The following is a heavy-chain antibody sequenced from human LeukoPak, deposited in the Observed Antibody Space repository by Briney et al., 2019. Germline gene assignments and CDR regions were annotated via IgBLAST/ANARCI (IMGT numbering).Heavy chain of an antibody. V-gene: IGHV5-51*01. CDR1: GSRFTRYW. D-gene: IGHD5-18*01. CDR2: IYPGDSDT. Sequence: GQSLHISSQGSGSRFTRYWNGWVRPMPGKGLEWMGIIYPGDSDTRYSPSFQGQVTISADKSISTAYLQWSSLKASDTAMYYCARYDKDTAMLTHMDVWGKGTTVTVSS. J-gene: IGHJ6*03. CDR3: ARYDKDTAMLTHMDV.